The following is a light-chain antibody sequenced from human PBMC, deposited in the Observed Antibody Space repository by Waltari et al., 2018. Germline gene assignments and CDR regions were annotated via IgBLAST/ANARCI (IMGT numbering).Light chain of an antibody. Sequence: DIVMTQSPDSLAVSLGERATINCKSSQRLLYRFNNQTYLAWYQQKPGQPPKLLIYRASTRESGVPDRFSGSGSGTDFTLTISSLQAEDVALYYCQQYDTTPWTFGQGTKVEI. J-gene: IGKJ1*01. CDR1: QRLLYRFNNQTY. CDR3: QQYDTTPWT. CDR2: RAS. V-gene: IGKV4-1*01.